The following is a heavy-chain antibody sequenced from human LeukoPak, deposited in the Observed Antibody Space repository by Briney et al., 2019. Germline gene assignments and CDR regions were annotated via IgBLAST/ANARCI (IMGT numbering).Heavy chain of an antibody. CDR3: ARGSLTVWGRAFSWFDP. D-gene: IGHD3-16*01. J-gene: IGHJ5*02. V-gene: IGHV1-18*01. Sequence: ASVKVSWKASGYTFTSYGISWVRQAPGQGLEWMGWISAYNGNTNYAQKLQGRVTMTTDTSTSTAYMELRSLRSDDTAVYYCARGSLTVWGRAFSWFDPWGQGTLVTVSS. CDR1: GYTFTSYG. CDR2: ISAYNGNT.